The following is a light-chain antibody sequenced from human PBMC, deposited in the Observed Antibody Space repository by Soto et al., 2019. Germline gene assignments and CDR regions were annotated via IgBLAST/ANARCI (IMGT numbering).Light chain of an antibody. V-gene: IGLV2-14*01. Sequence: QSALTQPASVSGSPGQSITISCTGTSSDVGGYNYVSWYQQHPGKAPKLMIYEVSNRPSGVSNRFSGSKSGNTASLTISGLQAEDEADYHCSSFTSINTWVFGGGTKLTV. CDR2: EVS. CDR3: SSFTSINTWV. CDR1: SSDVGGYNY. J-gene: IGLJ3*02.